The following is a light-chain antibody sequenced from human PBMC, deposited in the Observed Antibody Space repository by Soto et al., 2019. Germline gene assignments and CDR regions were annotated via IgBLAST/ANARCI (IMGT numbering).Light chain of an antibody. CDR2: LEGSGSY. CDR1: SGHSSYI. CDR3: ETWDSNTHV. Sequence: QSVLTQSSSASASLGSSVKLTCTLSSGHSSYIIAWHQQQPGKAPRYLLKLEGSGSYNKGSGVPDRFSGSSSGADRYLPIASLQFEDEADYYCETWDSNTHVFGTGTKLPVL. J-gene: IGLJ1*01. V-gene: IGLV4-60*02.